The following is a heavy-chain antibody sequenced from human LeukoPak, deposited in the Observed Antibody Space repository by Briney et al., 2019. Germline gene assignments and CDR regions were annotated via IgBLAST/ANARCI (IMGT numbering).Heavy chain of an antibody. D-gene: IGHD1-26*01. CDR3: ARDREPLGKGLFDP. V-gene: IGHV4-59*01. CDR2: IYYSGST. CDR1: GGSISSYY. J-gene: IGHJ5*02. Sequence: SETLSLTCTVSGGSISSYYWSWIRQPPGKGLEWIGYIYYSGSTNYNPSLKSRVTISVDTSKNQFFLKLSSVTAADTAVYYCARDREPLGKGLFDPWGQGTLVTVSS.